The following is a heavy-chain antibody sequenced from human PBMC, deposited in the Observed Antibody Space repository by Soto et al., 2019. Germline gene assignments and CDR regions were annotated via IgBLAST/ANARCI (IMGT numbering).Heavy chain of an antibody. D-gene: IGHD1-1*01. V-gene: IGHV3-23*01. CDR1: RFTFRLYA. CDR3: AKYVLGDWNDADPDCWFAS. J-gene: IGHJ5*01. CDR2: ISGGGGRI. Sequence: EVRLLESGGGLVQPGGSLRLSCAASRFTFRLYAMSWVRQAPGKGLEWVSGISGGGGRIYYADSVKGRFIISRDNSKDTRSLQMNSLKAEDTAVYYCAKYVLGDWNDADPDCWFASWGQGTLVTVSS.